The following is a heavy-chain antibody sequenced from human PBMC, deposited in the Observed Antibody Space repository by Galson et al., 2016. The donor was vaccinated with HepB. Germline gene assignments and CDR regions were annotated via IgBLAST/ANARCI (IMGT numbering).Heavy chain of an antibody. CDR1: GGSISSDY. V-gene: IGHV4-59*01. J-gene: IGHJ4*02. D-gene: IGHD1-1*01. Sequence: SETLSLTCTVSGGSISSDYWSWIRQPPGKGLEWIGYMDYSGSTNYNPSLKSRVTISVDTPKNQFSLKLTSVTAADTAVYYCARKRLERRLAFDYWGQGTLVTVSS. CDR3: ARKRLERRLAFDY. CDR2: MDYSGST.